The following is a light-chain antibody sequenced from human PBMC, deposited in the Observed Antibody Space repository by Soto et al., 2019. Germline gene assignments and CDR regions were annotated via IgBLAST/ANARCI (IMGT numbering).Light chain of an antibody. V-gene: IGLV7-46*01. CDR1: TGAVTNGHY. Sequence: QAVVTQEPSLTVSPGGTVTLTCGSSTGAVTNGHYPYWFQQKPGQAPRTLIYDTTNRHSWTPARFSGSLLGGKAALTLSGAQPEDEAEYYCLLSYNPPYVFGTGTKVTV. J-gene: IGLJ1*01. CDR2: DTT. CDR3: LLSYNPPYV.